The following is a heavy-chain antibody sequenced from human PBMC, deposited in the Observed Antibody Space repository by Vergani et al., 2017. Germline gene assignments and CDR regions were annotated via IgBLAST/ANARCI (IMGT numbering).Heavy chain of an antibody. CDR2: ISYDGSNK. D-gene: IGHD3-9*01. CDR3: AKEERVDILTGAYYGMDV. CDR1: GFTFSSYG. J-gene: IGHJ6*02. Sequence: VQLVESGGVVVQPGGSLRLSCAASGFTFSSYGMHWVRQAPGKGLEWVAVISYDGSNKYYADSVKGRFTISRDNSKNTLYLQMNSLRAEDTAVYYCAKEERVDILTGAYYGMDVWGQGTTVTVSS. V-gene: IGHV3-30*18.